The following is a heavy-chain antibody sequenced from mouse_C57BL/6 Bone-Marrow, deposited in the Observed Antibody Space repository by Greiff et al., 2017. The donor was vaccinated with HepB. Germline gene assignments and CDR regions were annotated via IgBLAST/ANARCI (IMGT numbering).Heavy chain of an antibody. Sequence: VQLQQSGPGLVQPSQSLSITCTVSGFSLTSYGVHWVRQSPGKGLEWLGVIWSGGSTDYNAAFISSLSISKDNSKSQVFFKMNSLQADDTAIYYCARNSGVYYGSTFAYWGQGTLVTVSA. J-gene: IGHJ3*01. CDR2: IWSGGST. CDR1: GFSLTSYG. CDR3: ARNSGVYYGSTFAY. D-gene: IGHD1-1*01. V-gene: IGHV2-2*01.